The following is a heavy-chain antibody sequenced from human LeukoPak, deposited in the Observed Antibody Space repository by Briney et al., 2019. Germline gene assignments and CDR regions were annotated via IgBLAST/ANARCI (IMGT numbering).Heavy chain of an antibody. CDR3: ARKKYDFWSGYFGYYYYMDV. V-gene: IGHV4-4*07. Sequence: SETLSLTCTVSGGSISSYYWSWIRQPAGKGLECIGPIYTSGSTNYSPSLKRRVTMSVDTSKNQFSLKLSSVTAADTAVYHCARKKYDFWSGYFGYYYYMDVWGKGTTVTVSS. CDR2: IYTSGST. D-gene: IGHD3-3*01. J-gene: IGHJ6*03. CDR1: GGSISSYY.